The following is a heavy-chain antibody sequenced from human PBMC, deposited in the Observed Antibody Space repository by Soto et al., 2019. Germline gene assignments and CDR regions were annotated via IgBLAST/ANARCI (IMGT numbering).Heavy chain of an antibody. CDR3: AVVAVAGTRDAFDI. Sequence: QVQLQQWGAGLLKPSETLSLTCAVYGGSFSGYYWSWIRQPQGKGLEWIGEINHSGSTNYNPSLKSRVTISVDTSKNQFSLKLSSVTAADTAVYYCAVVAVAGTRDAFDIWGQGTMVTVSS. J-gene: IGHJ3*02. CDR2: INHSGST. CDR1: GGSFSGYY. V-gene: IGHV4-34*01. D-gene: IGHD6-19*01.